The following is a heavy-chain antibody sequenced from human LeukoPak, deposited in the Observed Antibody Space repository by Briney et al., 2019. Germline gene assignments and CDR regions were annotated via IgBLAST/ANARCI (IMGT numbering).Heavy chain of an antibody. D-gene: IGHD3-3*01. CDR2: IYTSGST. Sequence: SETLSLTCTVSGGSISSGSYYWSWIRQPAGKGLEWIGRIYTSGSTNYNPSLKSRVTISVDTSKNQFSLKLSSVTAADTAVYYCARALFGVVLDAFDIWGQGTMVTVSS. CDR3: ARALFGVVLDAFDI. CDR1: GGSISSGSYY. V-gene: IGHV4-61*02. J-gene: IGHJ3*02.